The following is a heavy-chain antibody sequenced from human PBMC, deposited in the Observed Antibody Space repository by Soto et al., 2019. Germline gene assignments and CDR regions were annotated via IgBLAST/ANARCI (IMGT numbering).Heavy chain of an antibody. CDR2: INAGNGNT. Sequence: QVQLVQSGAEVKKPGASVKVSCKASGYTFTSYAMHWVRQAPGQRLEWMGWINAGNGNTKYSQKFRGRVTITRDTSASTAYMELSSLRSEDTAVYYCARDGYCSSTSCSMDVWGQGTTVTVSS. CDR1: GYTFTSYA. D-gene: IGHD2-2*03. CDR3: ARDGYCSSTSCSMDV. J-gene: IGHJ6*02. V-gene: IGHV1-3*01.